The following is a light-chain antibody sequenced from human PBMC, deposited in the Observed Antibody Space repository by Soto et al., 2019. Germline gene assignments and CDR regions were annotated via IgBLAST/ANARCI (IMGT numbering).Light chain of an antibody. CDR1: QTVLHSSNNKNY. J-gene: IGKJ1*01. V-gene: IGKV4-1*01. Sequence: DIVLTQSPDSLAVSLGERATINCKSSQTVLHSSNNKNYLAWYQQKPSQPPKLLIYWASTRESGVPDRFSGSGSGTDFTLTISSLQAEDVAVYYCHQYSSNPRTFGQGTKVEVK. CDR2: WAS. CDR3: HQYSSNPRT.